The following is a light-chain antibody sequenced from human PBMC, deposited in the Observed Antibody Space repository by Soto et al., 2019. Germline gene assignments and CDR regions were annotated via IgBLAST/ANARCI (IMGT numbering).Light chain of an antibody. J-gene: IGKJ1*01. CDR1: QSINNW. CDR2: KAS. CDR3: QQYNSYPWA. V-gene: IGKV1-5*03. Sequence: DIQMTQSPSTLSASVGDRVTITCRASQSINNWLVWYQQKRGIAPKLLMYKASNLESGVPSRFSGSGSGTEFAHTISSLRPNDFATSYCQQYNSYPWAFGQGTKVEIK.